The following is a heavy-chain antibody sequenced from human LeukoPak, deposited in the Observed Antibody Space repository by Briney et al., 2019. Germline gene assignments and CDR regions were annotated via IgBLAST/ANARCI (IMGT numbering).Heavy chain of an antibody. CDR1: GGPNNSYY. D-gene: IGHD3-22*01. CDR2: IYYSGNT. V-gene: IGHV4-59*01. CDR3: ARDTYYYDSGGYYYDYYYYGMDV. Sequence: SETLSLTCTVSGGPNNSYYWSWIRQPPGKRLEWIGYIYYSGNTNYNPSLKSRVTISVDTSKNQFSLKLSSVTAADTAVYYCARDTYYYDSGGYYYDYYYYGMDVWGQGTTVTVSS. J-gene: IGHJ6*02.